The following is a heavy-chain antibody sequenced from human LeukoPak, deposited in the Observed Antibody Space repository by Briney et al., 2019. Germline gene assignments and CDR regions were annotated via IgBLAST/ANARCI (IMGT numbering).Heavy chain of an antibody. CDR2: ISSSGSTT. Sequence: GGSLRLSCAASGFTFSDYYMSWIRQAPGKGLEWVSYISSSGSTTYYADSVKGRFTISRDNAKNSLYLQMNSLRAEDTAVYYCARDGRNPKWGYYYYYMDVWGKGTTVTVSS. D-gene: IGHD1-26*01. CDR1: GFTFSDYY. J-gene: IGHJ6*03. V-gene: IGHV3-11*01. CDR3: ARDGRNPKWGYYYYYMDV.